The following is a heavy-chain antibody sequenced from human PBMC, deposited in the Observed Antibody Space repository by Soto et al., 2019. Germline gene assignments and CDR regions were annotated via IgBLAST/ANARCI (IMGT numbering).Heavy chain of an antibody. Sequence: ATLWLTCNVPGGPISSSSYYWGWSRQPPGKGLEWIGSIYYSGSTYYNPSLKSRVTISVDTSKNQFSLKLSSVTAADTAVYYCARHLTTKAYYYYGMDVWGQGTTVTVSS. D-gene: IGHD1-1*01. CDR2: IYYSGST. CDR1: GGPISSSSYY. V-gene: IGHV4-39*01. J-gene: IGHJ6*02. CDR3: ARHLTTKAYYYYGMDV.